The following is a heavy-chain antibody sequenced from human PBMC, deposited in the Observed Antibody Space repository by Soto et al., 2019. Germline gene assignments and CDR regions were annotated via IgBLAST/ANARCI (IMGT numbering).Heavy chain of an antibody. V-gene: IGHV2-5*02. CDR3: AHRVPHCAGDNCYIAYVDY. CDR1: GFSLSTSGVG. CDR2: IYWDDDK. Sequence: QITLKESGPALVKPTQTLTLTCSFSGFSLSTSGVGVVWIRQPPGKALEWLAVIYWDDDKRYSPSLKSRLTIAKDTSKNQVVLTMTNMDPVDTATYYCAHRVPHCAGDNCYIAYVDYWGQGTLVTVSS. D-gene: IGHD2-15*01. J-gene: IGHJ4*02.